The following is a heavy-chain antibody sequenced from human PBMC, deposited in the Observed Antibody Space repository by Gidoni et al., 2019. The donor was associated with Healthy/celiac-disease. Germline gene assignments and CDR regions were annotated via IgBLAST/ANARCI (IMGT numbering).Heavy chain of an antibody. V-gene: IGHV4-31*03. Sequence: QVQLQESGPGLVKPSQTLSLTCTVSGGSISSGGYYWSWIRQHPGKGLEWIGYIYYSGSTYYNPSLKSRVTISVDTSKNQFSLKLSSVTAADTAVYYCAREPVVPVTSNYYYYGMDVWGQGTTVTVSS. CDR3: AREPVVPVTSNYYYYGMDV. J-gene: IGHJ6*02. CDR2: IYYSGST. D-gene: IGHD2-2*01. CDR1: GGSISSGGYY.